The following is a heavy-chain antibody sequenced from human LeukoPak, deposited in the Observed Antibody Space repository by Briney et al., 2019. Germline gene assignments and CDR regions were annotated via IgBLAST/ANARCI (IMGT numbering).Heavy chain of an antibody. V-gene: IGHV4-59*04. Sequence: SETLSLTCTVSGGSISSYYWSWIRQPPGKGLEWIGSIYHSGSTYYNPSLKSRVTISVDTSKNQFSLKLSSVTAADTAVYYCVVVPAAGERDPFDPWGQGTLVTVSS. CDR2: IYHSGST. CDR1: GGSISSYY. D-gene: IGHD2-2*01. J-gene: IGHJ5*02. CDR3: VVVPAAGERDPFDP.